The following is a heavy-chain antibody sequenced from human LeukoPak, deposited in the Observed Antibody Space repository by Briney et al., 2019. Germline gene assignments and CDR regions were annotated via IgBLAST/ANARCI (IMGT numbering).Heavy chain of an antibody. CDR3: ARSLFRFLEWSYRSYYYYYMDV. CDR2: INPNSGDT. J-gene: IGHJ6*03. D-gene: IGHD3-3*01. CDR1: GYTFSDYY. Sequence: ASVKVSCKTSGYTFSDYYIHWIRQAPGQGLEWVGWINPNSGDTDYAQKFQGRVTVTRDTSISTAYMELSSLRSEDTAVYYCARSLFRFLEWSYRSYYYYYMDVWGKGTTVTVSS. V-gene: IGHV1-2*02.